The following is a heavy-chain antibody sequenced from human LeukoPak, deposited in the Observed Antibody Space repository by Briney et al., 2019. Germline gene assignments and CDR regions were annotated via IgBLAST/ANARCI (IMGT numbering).Heavy chain of an antibody. V-gene: IGHV3-49*04. CDR3: ARDPQADYYFDL. J-gene: IGHJ2*01. Sequence: PGGSLRPSCTASGFTFGDYALTWVRQAPGKGLEWVAYIRSTSYGGTPEHAASVKSRFTISRDDSKGVAYLQMSSLKSEDTGLYYCARDPQADYYFDLWGRGTLVTVSS. CDR1: GFTFGDYA. CDR2: IRSTSYGGTP. D-gene: IGHD4-11*01.